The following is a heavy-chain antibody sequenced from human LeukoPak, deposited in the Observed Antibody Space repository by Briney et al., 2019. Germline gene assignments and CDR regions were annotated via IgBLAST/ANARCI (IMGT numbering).Heavy chain of an antibody. Sequence: GASVKVSRKASGYTFSSCGISWVRQAPGQGLEWMGWISAYNGNTNYAQKLQGRVTMTTDTSTSTAYMELRSLRSDDTAVYYCARDLADYYDSSGYCYPPGYFVYWGQGALVSVFS. CDR2: ISAYNGNT. V-gene: IGHV1-18*01. D-gene: IGHD3-22*01. J-gene: IGHJ4*02. CDR3: ARDLADYYDSSGYCYPPGYFVY. CDR1: GYTFSSCG.